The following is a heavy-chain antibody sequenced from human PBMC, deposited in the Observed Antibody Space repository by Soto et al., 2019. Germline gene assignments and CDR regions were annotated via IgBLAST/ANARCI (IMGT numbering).Heavy chain of an antibody. CDR3: ARHIAVPTTRGFDY. J-gene: IGHJ4*02. CDR1: GASISSTNW. CDR2: IFHSGTT. V-gene: IGHV4-4*02. Sequence: QVQLQESGPGLVKPSGTPSLTCAVSGASISSTNWWSWVRQAPGEGLEWIGEIFHSGTTTYNPSLKSRVIISMDTSTNQLSLRLDSVTAADTAVYFCARHIAVPTTRGFDYWGQGTLVTVSS. D-gene: IGHD2-15*01.